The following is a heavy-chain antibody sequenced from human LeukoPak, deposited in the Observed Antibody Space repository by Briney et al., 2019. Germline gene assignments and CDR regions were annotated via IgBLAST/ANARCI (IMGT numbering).Heavy chain of an antibody. V-gene: IGHV4-59*01. CDR2: IYYSGST. CDR3: ARASVSYFGELPYFDY. Sequence: PSETLSLTCTVSAGSISSYYWSWIRQPPGKGLERIGYIYYSGSTNYNPSLKSRVTISVDTSKNQFSLKLSSVTAADTAVYYCARASVSYFGELPYFDYWGQGTLVTVSS. J-gene: IGHJ4*02. D-gene: IGHD3-10*01. CDR1: AGSISSYY.